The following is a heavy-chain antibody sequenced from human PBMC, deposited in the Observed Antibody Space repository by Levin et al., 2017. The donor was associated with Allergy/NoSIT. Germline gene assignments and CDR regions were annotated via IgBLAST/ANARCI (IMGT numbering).Heavy chain of an antibody. CDR2: IYPADSDT. J-gene: IGHJ4*02. D-gene: IGHD6-19*01. CDR3: ARRADSSGWYF. V-gene: IGHV5-51*01. Sequence: ASVKVSCKGSGYRFTSYWIGWVRQMPGKGLEWMGIIYPADSDTTYSPSFQGQVTISADTSISTAYLQWSSLKASDTAMYYCARRADSSGWYFWGQGTLVTVSS. CDR1: GYRFTSYW.